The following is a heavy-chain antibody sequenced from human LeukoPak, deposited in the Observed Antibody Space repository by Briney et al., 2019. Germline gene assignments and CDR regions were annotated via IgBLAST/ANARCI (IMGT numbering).Heavy chain of an antibody. Sequence: GGSLRLSCAASGFTFSSYGMHWVRQAPGKGLEWVAFIWHDGSNKYYADSVKGRFTISRDNSKNTLYLQMSSLRAEDTAVYYCAKPIAGYYGYYFDYWGQGTLVTVSS. CDR1: GFTFSSYG. V-gene: IGHV3-30*02. CDR2: IWHDGSNK. D-gene: IGHD3-9*01. CDR3: AKPIAGYYGYYFDY. J-gene: IGHJ4*02.